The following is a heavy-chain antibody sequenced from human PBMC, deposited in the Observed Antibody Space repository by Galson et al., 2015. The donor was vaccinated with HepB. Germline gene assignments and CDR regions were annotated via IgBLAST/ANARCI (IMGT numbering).Heavy chain of an antibody. Sequence: TLSLTCTVAGGSISSSSYYWGWIRQPPGKGLEWIGSIYYSGSTYYNPSLKSRVTTSVDTSKNQFSLKLTSVTAADTAVYYCASGFSIRGVIDYWGQGTLVTVSS. CDR3: ASGFSIRGVIDY. D-gene: IGHD3-10*01. V-gene: IGHV4-39*01. J-gene: IGHJ4*02. CDR1: GGSISSSSYY. CDR2: IYYSGST.